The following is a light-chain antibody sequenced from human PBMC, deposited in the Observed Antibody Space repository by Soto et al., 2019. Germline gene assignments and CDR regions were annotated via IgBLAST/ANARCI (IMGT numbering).Light chain of an antibody. J-gene: IGKJ1*01. V-gene: IGKV3-15*01. CDR2: DAT. Sequence: EIAMTQSPATLSVSPRERATLSCRASQSVSSDLAWYQQKPGQAPKLLIYDATNRATGIAARFSGSGSGTEFTLTISSLQSEDVAIYYCQQYNYWPPQPFGQGTKVEIK. CDR1: QSVSSD. CDR3: QQYNYWPPQP.